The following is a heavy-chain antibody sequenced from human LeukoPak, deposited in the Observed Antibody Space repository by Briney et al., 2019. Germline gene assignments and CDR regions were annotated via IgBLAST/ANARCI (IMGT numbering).Heavy chain of an antibody. J-gene: IGHJ3*02. CDR2: INSHGSST. CDR1: GFTFSSYW. Sequence: GGSLRLSCAASGFTFSSYWMHWVRQAPGKGLVLVSRINSHGSSTSYADSVKGRFTISRDNAKNSLYLQMNSLRAEDTAVYYCARDHSSSWYRNGGAFDIWGQGTMVTVSS. CDR3: ARDHSSSWYRNGGAFDI. D-gene: IGHD6-13*01. V-gene: IGHV3-74*01.